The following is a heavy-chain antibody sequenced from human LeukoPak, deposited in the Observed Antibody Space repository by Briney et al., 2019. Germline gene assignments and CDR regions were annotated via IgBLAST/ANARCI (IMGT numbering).Heavy chain of an antibody. Sequence: PGGSLRLSCAASGFTVSSNYMSWVRQAPGKGLEWVSVIYSGGSTYYADSVKGRFTISRDNSKNTLYVQMNSLRAEDTAVYYCAKVGDSSSWYLFDIWGQGTMVTVSS. J-gene: IGHJ3*02. CDR3: AKVGDSSSWYLFDI. V-gene: IGHV3-53*01. CDR1: GFTVSSNY. D-gene: IGHD6-13*01. CDR2: IYSGGST.